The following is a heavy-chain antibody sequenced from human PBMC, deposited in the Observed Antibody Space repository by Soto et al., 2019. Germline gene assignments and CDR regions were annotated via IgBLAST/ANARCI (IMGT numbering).Heavy chain of an antibody. CDR1: GYTFTSYA. J-gene: IGHJ6*03. Sequence: QVQLVQSGAEVKKPGASVKVSCKASGYTFTSYAMHWVRQAPGLRLEWMGWINAGNGNTKYSQKFQGRVAITRDTSASTAYMELSSLRSEDTAVYYCARVLPGSGYTHYYYYMDVWGKGTTVTVSS. CDR2: INAGNGNT. D-gene: IGHD3-3*01. V-gene: IGHV1-3*01. CDR3: ARVLPGSGYTHYYYYMDV.